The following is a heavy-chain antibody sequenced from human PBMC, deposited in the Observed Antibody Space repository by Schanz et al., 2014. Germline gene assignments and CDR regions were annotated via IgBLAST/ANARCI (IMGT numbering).Heavy chain of an antibody. D-gene: IGHD3-10*01. V-gene: IGHV3-48*01. CDR3: AKGRFGELSAFDI. CDR1: GFTFSDYS. Sequence: EVQLVESGGGWVQPGGSLRLSCAASGFTFSDYSMNWVRQAPGKGPEWVSYISSASSTINYADSVKGRFTISRDNSKNTLYLQMNSLRAEDTAVYYCAKGRFGELSAFDIWGQGTMVTVSS. CDR2: ISSASSTI. J-gene: IGHJ3*02.